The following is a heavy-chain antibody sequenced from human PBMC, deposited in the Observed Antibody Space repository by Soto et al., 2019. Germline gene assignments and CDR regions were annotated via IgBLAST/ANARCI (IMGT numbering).Heavy chain of an antibody. J-gene: IGHJ4*02. CDR1: GFTFSSYA. Sequence: GGSLRLSCAASGFTFSSYAMSWVRQAPGKGLEWVSAISGSGGSTYYADSVKGRFTVSRDNSKNTLYLQMNSLRAEDTAVYYCAKPLARFNWNYVFDHWGQGTLVTVSS. CDR3: AKPLARFNWNYVFDH. CDR2: ISGSGGST. D-gene: IGHD1-7*01. V-gene: IGHV3-23*01.